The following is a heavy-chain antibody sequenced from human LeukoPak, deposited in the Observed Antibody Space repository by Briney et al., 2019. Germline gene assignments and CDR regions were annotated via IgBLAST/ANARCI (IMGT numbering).Heavy chain of an antibody. D-gene: IGHD3-22*01. CDR3: ARHRRYYDTSDYYYGYFDY. J-gene: IGHJ4*02. CDR1: GYSFVTYW. CDR2: IYPGDSDA. V-gene: IGHV5-51*01. Sequence: GESLKISCKGSGYSFVTYWIGWVRQMPGKGLEWMAIIYPGDSDARYSPSFQGQVTISVDKSINTAYLQWSSLKASDTAMYYCARHRRYYDTSDYYYGYFDYWGQETLVTVSS.